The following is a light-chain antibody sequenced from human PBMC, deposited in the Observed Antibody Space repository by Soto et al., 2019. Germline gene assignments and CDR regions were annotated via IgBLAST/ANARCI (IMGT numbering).Light chain of an antibody. Sequence: DIQMTQSPSFVSASVGDTVTITCRASQDISNWLAWYQQKPGKAPTYLIFAASNLHSGVPSRFSGSGPGTAFTLPISSMHPEDFATYYCQQADTFPPTFGGGTKVEIK. V-gene: IGKV1-12*01. J-gene: IGKJ4*01. CDR1: QDISNW. CDR3: QQADTFPPT. CDR2: AAS.